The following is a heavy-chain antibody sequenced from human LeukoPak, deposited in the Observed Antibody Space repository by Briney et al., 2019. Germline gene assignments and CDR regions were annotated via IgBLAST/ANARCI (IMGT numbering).Heavy chain of an antibody. D-gene: IGHD6-6*01. V-gene: IGHV4-59*01. CDR2: IYYSGST. CDR1: GGSISSYY. CDR3: ARQGLGSSSSFIKFDH. Sequence: SESLSLTCTVAGGSISSYYWSWIRQPPGKGLEWIWYIYYSGSTNYNPSCKRRVTISVDTSKNQSSLKLSTVTAADTAVYSCARQGLGSSSSFIKFDHWGQGTLVTVSS. J-gene: IGHJ4*02.